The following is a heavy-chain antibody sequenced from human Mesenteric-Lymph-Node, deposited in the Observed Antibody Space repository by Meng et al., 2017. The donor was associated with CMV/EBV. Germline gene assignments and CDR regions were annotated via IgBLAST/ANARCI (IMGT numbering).Heavy chain of an antibody. D-gene: IGHD2-2*01. J-gene: IGHJ6*02. V-gene: IGHV4-59*01. CDR1: SGSISSYY. CDR3: ARVGSTYYNYYYGMDV. Sequence: SETLSLTCTVSSGSISSYYWSWIRQPPGKGLEWIGYIYYTGSTNYNPSLKSRVTISVDTSKNQFSLQVTSVTAADTAVYYCARVGSTYYNYYYGMDVWGQGTTVTAP. CDR2: IYYTGST.